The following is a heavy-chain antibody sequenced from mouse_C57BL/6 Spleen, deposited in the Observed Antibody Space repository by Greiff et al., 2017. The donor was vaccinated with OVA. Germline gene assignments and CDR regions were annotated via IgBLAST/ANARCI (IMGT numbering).Heavy chain of an antibody. CDR3: ARDRGYYVPFAY. J-gene: IGHJ3*01. CDR2: ISYDGSN. Sequence: EVKLVESGPGLVKPSQSLSLTCSVTGYSITSGYYWNWIRQFPGNKLEWMGYISYDGSNNYNPSLKNRISITRDTSKNQFFLKLNSVTTEDTATYYCARDRGYYVPFAYWGQGTLVTVSA. CDR1: GYSITSGYY. V-gene: IGHV3-6*01. D-gene: IGHD2-3*01.